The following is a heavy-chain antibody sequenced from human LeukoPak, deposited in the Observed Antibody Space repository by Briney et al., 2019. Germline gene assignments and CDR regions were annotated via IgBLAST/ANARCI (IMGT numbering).Heavy chain of an antibody. CDR3: GRQVDTTMALPDY. CDR1: GYTFTNYG. Sequence: GASVKVSCKASGYTFTNYGISWVRQAPGLGLEWMGWISGYNGNTNFAQKFQGRGTMTTDTSTSTAYMELRSLRSDDTAVYYCGRQVDTTMALPDYWGQGTLVTVSS. J-gene: IGHJ4*02. D-gene: IGHD5-18*01. CDR2: ISGYNGNT. V-gene: IGHV1-18*01.